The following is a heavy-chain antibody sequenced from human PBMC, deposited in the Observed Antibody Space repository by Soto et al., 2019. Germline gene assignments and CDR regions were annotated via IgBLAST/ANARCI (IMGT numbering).Heavy chain of an antibody. CDR1: GYTFTSYD. V-gene: IGHV1-8*01. CDR3: ARGVIHSGAAAGMDYYYYIDV. CDR2: MNPNSGNT. J-gene: IGHJ6*03. Sequence: QVQLVQSGAEVKKPGASVKVSCKASGYTFTSYDINWVRQATGQGLEWMGWMNPNSGNTGYAQKFQGRVTMTRNTSRSTAYMELSSLRSEDTAVYYCARGVIHSGAAAGMDYYYYIDVWGKGTTVTVSS. D-gene: IGHD6-13*01.